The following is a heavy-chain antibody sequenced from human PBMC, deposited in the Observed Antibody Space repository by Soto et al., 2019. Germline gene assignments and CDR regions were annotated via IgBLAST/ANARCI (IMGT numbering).Heavy chain of an antibody. CDR3: ARSWASTDDY. D-gene: IGHD1-26*01. V-gene: IGHV4-59*01. CDR1: GGAIISYY. Sequence: SETLSLTCTVSGGAIISYYCSLIRQPPVKGLEWIVYIYYSGSTNYNPSLKSRVTISVDTSKNQFSLKLSSVTAADTAVYYCARSWASTDDYWGQGTLVTVSS. J-gene: IGHJ4*02. CDR2: IYYSGST.